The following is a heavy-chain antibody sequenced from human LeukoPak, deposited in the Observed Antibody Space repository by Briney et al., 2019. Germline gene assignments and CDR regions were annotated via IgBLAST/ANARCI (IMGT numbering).Heavy chain of an antibody. Sequence: SETLSLTCTVSGGSISSGSYYWSWIRQPAGKGLEWIGRIYTSGSTNYNPSLKSRVTISVDTSKNQFSLKLSSVTAADTAVYYCARSGVGIDYWGQGTLVTVSS. CDR2: IYTSGST. CDR1: GGSISSGSYY. CDR3: ARSGVGIDY. V-gene: IGHV4-61*02. D-gene: IGHD7-27*01. J-gene: IGHJ4*02.